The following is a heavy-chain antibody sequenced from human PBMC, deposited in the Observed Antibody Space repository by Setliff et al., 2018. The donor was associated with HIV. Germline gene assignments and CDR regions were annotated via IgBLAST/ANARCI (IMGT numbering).Heavy chain of an antibody. D-gene: IGHD2-15*01. V-gene: IGHV3-48*03. Sequence: GGSLRLSCAASGFTFSSYEMNWVRQAPGKGLEWVSYINSYGSSTYYADSVKGRFTISRDKSKNTLYLQLNSLRAEDTAVYYCAKHECSGGCYYYMDVWGKGTTVTVSS. J-gene: IGHJ6*03. CDR1: GFTFSSYE. CDR2: INSYGSST. CDR3: AKHECSGGCYYYMDV.